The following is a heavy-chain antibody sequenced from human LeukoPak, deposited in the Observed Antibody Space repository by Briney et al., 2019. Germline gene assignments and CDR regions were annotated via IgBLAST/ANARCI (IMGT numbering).Heavy chain of an antibody. CDR1: GFTFSSYE. D-gene: IGHD3-10*01. CDR3: ARAGELLVPVGY. CDR2: ISSSGSTI. Sequence: GGSLRLSYAASGFTFSSYEMNWVRQAPGKGLEWVSYISSSGSTIYYADSVKGRFTISRDNAKNSLYLQMNSLRAEDTAVYYCARAGELLVPVGYWGQGTLVTVSS. V-gene: IGHV3-48*03. J-gene: IGHJ4*02.